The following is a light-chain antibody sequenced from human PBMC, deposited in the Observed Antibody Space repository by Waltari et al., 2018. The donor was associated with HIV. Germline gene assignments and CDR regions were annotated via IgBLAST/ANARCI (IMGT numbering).Light chain of an antibody. CDR1: STDIGGYNF. CDR3: SSYTSSNTLI. Sequence: QSALTQPASVSGSPGQSITISCTGTSTDIGGYNFVSWYQHHPGKAPKLMISEVSKRPPGVSDRFSGSKSGNTASLTISGLQAEDEADYYCSSYTSSNTLIFGGGTRLTVL. CDR2: EVS. V-gene: IGLV2-14*01. J-gene: IGLJ2*01.